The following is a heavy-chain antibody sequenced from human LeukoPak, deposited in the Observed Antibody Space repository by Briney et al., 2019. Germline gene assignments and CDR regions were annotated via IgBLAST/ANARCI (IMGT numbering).Heavy chain of an antibody. V-gene: IGHV3-66*01. CDR2: IYSGGST. J-gene: IGHJ6*02. CDR1: GFTVSSNY. CDR3: ARADYYYYDMDV. Sequence: GSPRLSCAASGFTVSSNYMSWVRQAPGKGLEWVSVIYSGGSTYYADSVKGRFTISRDNSKNTLYLQMNSLRAEDTAVYYCARADYYYYDMDVWGQGTTVTVSS.